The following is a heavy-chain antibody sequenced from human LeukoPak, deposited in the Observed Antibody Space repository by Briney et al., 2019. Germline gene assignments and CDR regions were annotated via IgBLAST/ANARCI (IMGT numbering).Heavy chain of an antibody. CDR1: GFTFSSYA. Sequence: GGSLRLSCAASGFTFSSYAMHWVRQAPGKGLEWVAVISYDGSNKYYADSVKGRFTISRDNSKNTLYLQMNSLRAEDTAVYYCAKGRLVWFGELYFVYWGQGTLVTVSS. CDR3: AKGRLVWFGELYFVY. CDR2: ISYDGSNK. J-gene: IGHJ4*02. D-gene: IGHD3-10*01. V-gene: IGHV3-30*04.